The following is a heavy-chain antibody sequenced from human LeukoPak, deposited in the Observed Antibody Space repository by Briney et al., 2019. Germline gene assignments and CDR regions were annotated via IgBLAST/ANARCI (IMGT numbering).Heavy chain of an antibody. CDR3: ARLITPTSGSNWFDP. Sequence: SETLSLTCAVYGGSFSGYYWSWIRQPPGKGLEWIGEITHSGTTNYNPSLESRLTISIDTSRNQFSLKLSSVTAADTAVYYCARLITPTSGSNWFDPWGQGTLVTVSS. J-gene: IGHJ5*02. CDR1: GGSFSGYY. V-gene: IGHV4-34*01. CDR2: ITHSGTT. D-gene: IGHD3-10*01.